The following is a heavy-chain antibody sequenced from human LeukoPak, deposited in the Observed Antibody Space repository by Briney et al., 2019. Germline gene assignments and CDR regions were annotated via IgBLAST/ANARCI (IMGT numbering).Heavy chain of an antibody. V-gene: IGHV4-61*01. J-gene: IGHJ3*01. CDR3: ARDERMTLYAFDF. CDR2: IYYSGST. CDR1: GGSFSSGSFY. D-gene: IGHD2-21*02. Sequence: SETLSLTCTVSGGSFSSGSFYWSWIRQPPGRGLEWIGYIYYSGSTNYNPSLKSRVTISVDTSKNQFSLKLSSVTTADTAVYYCARDERMTLYAFDFWGQGTMVTVSS.